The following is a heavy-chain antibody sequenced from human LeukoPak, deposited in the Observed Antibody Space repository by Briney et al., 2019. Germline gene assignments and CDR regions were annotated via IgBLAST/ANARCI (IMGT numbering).Heavy chain of an antibody. CDR3: TTQLLYEHNFDY. V-gene: IGHV3-15*01. D-gene: IGHD2-2*02. Sequence: PGGSLRLSCAASGFTFSSYAMSWVRQAPGKGPGWVGRIKSKTDGGTTDYAAPVKGRFNISRDDPENTPYLQMNSLTAEDTAVYYCTTQLLYEHNFDYWGQGTLVTVSS. J-gene: IGHJ4*02. CDR2: IKSKTDGGTT. CDR1: GFTFSSYA.